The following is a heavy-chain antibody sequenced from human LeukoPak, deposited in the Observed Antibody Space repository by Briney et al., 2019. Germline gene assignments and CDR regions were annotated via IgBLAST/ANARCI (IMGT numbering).Heavy chain of an antibody. J-gene: IGHJ4*02. D-gene: IGHD3-22*01. CDR2: IYHTGGA. CDR3: ARLSGYSSGHYYSDY. V-gene: IGHV4-4*02. Sequence: SGTLSLTCAVSGVPIASHSWWSWVRQPPGKGLEWIGEIYHTGGANYKPSLKSRVTMSVDTSNNHFSLKLTSVTAADTAVYYCARLSGYSSGHYYSDYWGQGTLVTVSS. CDR1: GVPIASHSW.